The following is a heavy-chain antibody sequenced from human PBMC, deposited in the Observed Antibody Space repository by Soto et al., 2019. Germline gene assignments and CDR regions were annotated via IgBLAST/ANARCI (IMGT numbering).Heavy chain of an antibody. CDR1: GFTFDRYG. Sequence: GGSLRLSCAASGFTFDRYGMHWVRQAPGKGLEWVAVIWSDGSTEYYADSVKGRFTISRDNSKNTMYLQMNSLRGEDTGVYYCARGRIPSAIFDWFDPWGQGTLVTVS. J-gene: IGHJ5*02. D-gene: IGHD2-2*01. CDR3: ARGRIPSAIFDWFDP. CDR2: IWSDGSTE. V-gene: IGHV3-33*01.